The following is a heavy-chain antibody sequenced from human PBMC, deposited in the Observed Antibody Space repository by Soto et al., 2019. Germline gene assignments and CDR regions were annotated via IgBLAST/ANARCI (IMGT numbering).Heavy chain of an antibody. CDR3: ASRERVYAFDI. D-gene: IGHD1-26*01. CDR1: GGSFSSNA. J-gene: IGHJ3*02. V-gene: IGHV1-69*01. CDR2: IIPILGSA. Sequence: QVQLVQSGAEVKKPGSSVKVSCKASGGSFSSNAISWVRQAPGQGLEWMGGIIPILGSANYAQKFQDRLTITADGSTTTTYMELNSLRSEDAAVYYCASRERVYAFDIWGQGTLVTVSS.